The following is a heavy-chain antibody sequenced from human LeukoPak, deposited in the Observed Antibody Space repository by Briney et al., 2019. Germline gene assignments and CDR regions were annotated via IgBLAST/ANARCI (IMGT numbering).Heavy chain of an antibody. Sequence: SETLSLTCAVYGGSFSGYYWSWIRQPPGKGLEWIGEINHSGSTNYNPSLKSRVTISVDTSKNQFSLKLSSVTAADTAVYYCARRGWSSGSYLGYWGQGTLVTVSS. J-gene: IGHJ4*02. V-gene: IGHV4-34*01. CDR1: GGSFSGYY. CDR3: ARRGWSSGSYLGY. CDR2: INHSGST. D-gene: IGHD1-26*01.